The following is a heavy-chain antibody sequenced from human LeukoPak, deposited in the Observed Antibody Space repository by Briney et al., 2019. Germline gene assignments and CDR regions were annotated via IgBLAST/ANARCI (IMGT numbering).Heavy chain of an antibody. J-gene: IGHJ4*02. CDR3: VRDGGVSGYDLLDY. D-gene: IGHD5-12*01. V-gene: IGHV3-66*01. Sequence: GGSLRLSCEASGFTVSSNYMSWVRQAPGKGLKWVSVIYRGGSIYYADSVRGRFIISRDNAKNSLSLQMDSLRAEDTAVYYCVRDGGVSGYDLLDYWGQGTLVTVSS. CDR1: GFTVSSNY. CDR2: IYRGGSI.